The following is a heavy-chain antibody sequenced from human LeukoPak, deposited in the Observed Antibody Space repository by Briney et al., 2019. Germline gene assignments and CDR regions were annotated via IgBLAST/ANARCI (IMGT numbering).Heavy chain of an antibody. CDR3: ARDKYCYSSSCFFDY. CDR1: GYSFTNYW. CDR2: INPDDSET. J-gene: IGHJ4*02. Sequence: GESLKISCKGSGYSFTNYWIGWVRQMPGKGLEWMGSINPDDSETRYSPSFQGQVTISADKSISTAYLQWSSLKASDTAMYYCARDKYCYSSSCFFDYWGQGTLVTVSS. D-gene: IGHD2/OR15-2a*01. V-gene: IGHV5-51*01.